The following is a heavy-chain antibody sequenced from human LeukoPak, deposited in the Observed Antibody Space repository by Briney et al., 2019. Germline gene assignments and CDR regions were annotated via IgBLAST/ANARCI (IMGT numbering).Heavy chain of an antibody. D-gene: IGHD4/OR15-4a*01. CDR1: GGTFSSYA. V-gene: IGHV1-69*05. CDR2: IIPIFGTA. CDR3: ARQGYGVSYYFDY. Sequence: SVKVSCKASGGTFSSYAISWVRQAPGQGLEWMGGIIPIFGTANYAQKFQGRVTITTDESTSTAYMELSSLRSEDTAAYYCARQGYGVSYYFDYWGQGTLVTVSS. J-gene: IGHJ4*02.